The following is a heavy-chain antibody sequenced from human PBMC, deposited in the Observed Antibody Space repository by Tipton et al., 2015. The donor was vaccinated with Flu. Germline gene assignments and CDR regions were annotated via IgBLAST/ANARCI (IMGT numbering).Heavy chain of an antibody. CDR1: GDSMGSGYF. J-gene: IGHJ5*02. V-gene: IGHV4-38-2*01. D-gene: IGHD6-19*01. CDR3: AEIIAVAGPGWFDP. CDR2: IHRSGSP. Sequence: TLSLTCSVSGDSMGSGYFWGWIRQPPGQGLEWIGNIHRSGSPYHNPSLKSRVIISVDTSKNQFSLKLSSVTAADTAVYYCAEIIAVAGPGWFDPWGQGTLVTVSS.